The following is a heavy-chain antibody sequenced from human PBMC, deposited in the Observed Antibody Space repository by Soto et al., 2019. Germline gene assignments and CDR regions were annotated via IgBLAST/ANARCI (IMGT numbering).Heavy chain of an antibody. J-gene: IGHJ4*02. CDR2: ISGSGGST. V-gene: IGHV3-23*01. CDR3: AKEWADIVVMVAATKMYYFDY. CDR1: GFTFSSYA. D-gene: IGHD2-15*01. Sequence: EVQLLESGGGLVQPGGSLRLSCAASGFTFSSYAMSWVRQAPGKGLEWVSAISGSGGSTYYADSVKGRFTISRDNSKNTLYLQMNSLRAEDTAVYYCAKEWADIVVMVAATKMYYFDYWGQGTLVTVSS.